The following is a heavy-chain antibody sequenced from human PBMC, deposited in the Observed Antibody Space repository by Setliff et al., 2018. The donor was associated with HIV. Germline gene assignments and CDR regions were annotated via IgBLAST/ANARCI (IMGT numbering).Heavy chain of an antibody. CDR1: GYTFTSYA. Sequence: ASVKVSCKASGYTFTSYAMHWVRQAPGQRLEWMGWINPGSGNTKYSQKLQGRITITRDSSASTVYLELSSLRFEDTAVYYCAREMFMYTSSEGFPFDFWGQGTLVTVSS. CDR2: INPGSGNT. J-gene: IGHJ4*02. D-gene: IGHD3-10*02. V-gene: IGHV1-3*01. CDR3: AREMFMYTSSEGFPFDF.